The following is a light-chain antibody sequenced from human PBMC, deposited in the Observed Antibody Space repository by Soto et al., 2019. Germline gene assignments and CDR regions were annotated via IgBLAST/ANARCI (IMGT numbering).Light chain of an antibody. J-gene: IGKJ5*01. CDR3: QQYENLPT. CDR1: QNINNY. CDR2: DAS. Sequence: IQRIPSSSALSASVGDRVTITCQASQNINNYLNWYQQKPGRAPKLLIYDASNLEAGVPSRFRGSGSGTDFTFTISRLQPEDIATYYCQQYENLPTFGQGTRLEIK. V-gene: IGKV1-33*01.